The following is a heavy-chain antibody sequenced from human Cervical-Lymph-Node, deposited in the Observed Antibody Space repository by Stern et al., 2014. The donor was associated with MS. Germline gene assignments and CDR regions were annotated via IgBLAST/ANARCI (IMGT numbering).Heavy chain of an antibody. CDR3: AGEADA. J-gene: IGHJ4*02. CDR2: INPSAGRT. V-gene: IGHV1-46*01. Sequence: QVQLVQSGAEVKKPGASVKVSCKASGYTFTNQRIHWVRQAPGQGLEWLGIINPSAGRTIYAQKIQGSVTMTRDTSTTTFYMELSSLRSEDTAVYYCAGEADAWGQGTLVTVSS. D-gene: IGHD6-6*01. CDR1: GYTFTNQR.